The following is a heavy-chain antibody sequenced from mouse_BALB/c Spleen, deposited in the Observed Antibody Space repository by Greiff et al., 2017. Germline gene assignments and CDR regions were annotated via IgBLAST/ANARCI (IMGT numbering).Heavy chain of an antibody. V-gene: IGHV1-9*01. D-gene: IGHD2-14*01. CDR3: ARSGAYYRYDGGFYYAMDY. CDR2: ILPGSGST. J-gene: IGHJ4*01. CDR1: GYTFSSYW. Sequence: QVQLQQSGAELMKPGASVKISCKATGYTFSSYWIEWVKQRPGHGLEWIGEILPGSGSTNYNEKFKGKATFTADTSSNTAYMQLSSLTSEDSAVYYCARSGAYYRYDGGFYYAMDYWGQGTSVTVSS.